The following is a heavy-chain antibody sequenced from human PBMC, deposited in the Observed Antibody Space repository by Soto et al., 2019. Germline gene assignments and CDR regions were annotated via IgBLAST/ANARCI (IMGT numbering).Heavy chain of an antibody. Sequence: QVQLQQWGAGLLKPSETLSLTCAVYGGSFSGYYWSWIRQPPGKGPEWIGEITHRGSTNYNPSLKSRVTISVDTSKNQFSLKVSSVTAADTAVYYCARGDNNYGLVYWGQGTLVTVSS. CDR3: ARGDNNYGLVY. CDR2: ITHRGST. J-gene: IGHJ4*02. D-gene: IGHD5-18*01. CDR1: GGSFSGYY. V-gene: IGHV4-34*01.